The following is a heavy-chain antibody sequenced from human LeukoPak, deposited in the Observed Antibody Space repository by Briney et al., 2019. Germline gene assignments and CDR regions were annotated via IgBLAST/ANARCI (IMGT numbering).Heavy chain of an antibody. V-gene: IGHV3-23*01. D-gene: IGHD2-21*01. CDR1: GFTFRSHA. Sequence: GGSLRLSCVGSGFTFRSHAMSWVRQAPEKGLEFVSGIYENGGTTYYADSVKGRFSISRDNSKNTLYLQMDSLRGEDTAVYYCAKDFRIGYSAHFDYWGQGTLVTVSS. J-gene: IGHJ4*02. CDR3: AKDFRIGYSAHFDY. CDR2: IYENGGTT.